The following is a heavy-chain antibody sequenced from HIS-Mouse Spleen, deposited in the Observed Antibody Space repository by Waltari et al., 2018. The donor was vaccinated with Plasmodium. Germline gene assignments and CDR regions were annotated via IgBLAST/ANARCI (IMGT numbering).Heavy chain of an antibody. Sequence: QLQLQESGPGLVKPSENLSLTCTVSGGSISSSSYYWGWIRHPPGKGLEWIGSIYYSGSTYYNPSLKSRVTISVDTSKNQFSLKLSSVTAADTAVYYCARVGRGYSGYDSVVVGYWGQGTLVTVSS. D-gene: IGHD5-12*01. CDR2: IYYSGST. CDR1: GGSISSSSYY. CDR3: ARVGRGYSGYDSVVVGY. J-gene: IGHJ4*02. V-gene: IGHV4-39*07.